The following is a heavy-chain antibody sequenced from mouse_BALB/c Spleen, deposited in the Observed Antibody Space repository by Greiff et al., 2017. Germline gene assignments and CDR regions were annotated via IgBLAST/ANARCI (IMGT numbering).Heavy chain of an antibody. D-gene: IGHD1-1*01. J-gene: IGHJ1*01. CDR2: ISSGGSYT. V-gene: IGHV5-6-4*01. Sequence: EVQRVESGGGLVKPGGSLKLSCAASGFTFSSYTMSWVRQTPEKRLEWVATISSGGSYTYYPDSVKGRFTISRDNAKNTLYLQMSSLKSEDTAMYYCTRFTTVPYFDVWGAGTTVTVSS. CDR1: GFTFSSYT. CDR3: TRFTTVPYFDV.